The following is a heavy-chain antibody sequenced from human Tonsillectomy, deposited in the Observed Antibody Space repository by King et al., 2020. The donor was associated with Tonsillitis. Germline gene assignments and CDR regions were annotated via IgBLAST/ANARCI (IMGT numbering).Heavy chain of an antibody. J-gene: IGHJ4*02. CDR3: ARYSRVVPAMYYFDY. Sequence: QLQESGPGLVKPSETLSLTCTVSGGSISSSSYYWGWIRQPPGKGLGWIGRIYYSGRTYYNPSLKSRVTISVDTSKNQFSLKLSPVTAADTAVYYCARYSRVVPAMYYFDYWGQGTLVTVSS. V-gene: IGHV4-39*01. CDR1: GGSISSSSYY. D-gene: IGHD2-2*01. CDR2: IYYSGRT.